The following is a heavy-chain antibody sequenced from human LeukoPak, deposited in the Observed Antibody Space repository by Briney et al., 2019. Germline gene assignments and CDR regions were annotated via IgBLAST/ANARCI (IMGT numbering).Heavy chain of an antibody. CDR1: GGSISSSSYY. V-gene: IGHV4-39*01. CDR2: IYYSGST. CDR3: ARLDWGYGDYVGDY. Sequence: PSETLSLTCTVSGGSISSSSYYWGWIRQPPGKGLEWIGSIYYSGSTYYNPSLKSRVTISVDTSKNQFSLKLSSVTAADTAVYYCARLDWGYGDYVGDYWGQGTLVTVSS. J-gene: IGHJ4*02. D-gene: IGHD4-17*01.